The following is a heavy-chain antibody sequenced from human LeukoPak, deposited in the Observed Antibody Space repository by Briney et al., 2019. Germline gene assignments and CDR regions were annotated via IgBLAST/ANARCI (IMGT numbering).Heavy chain of an antibody. CDR1: GFIFSSYE. D-gene: IGHD7-27*01. Sequence: GGSLRLSCAASGFIFSSYEMNWVRQAPGKGLEWVSYISSSGSTIYYADSVKGRFTISRDNAKNSLYLQMNSLRAEDTAVYYCARFPWGYYFDYWGQGTLVTVSS. J-gene: IGHJ4*02. CDR2: ISSSGSTI. CDR3: ARFPWGYYFDY. V-gene: IGHV3-48*03.